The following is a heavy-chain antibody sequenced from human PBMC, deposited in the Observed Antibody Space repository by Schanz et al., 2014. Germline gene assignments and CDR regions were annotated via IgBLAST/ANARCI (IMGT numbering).Heavy chain of an antibody. CDR2: IYSSGST. D-gene: IGHD3-22*01. J-gene: IGHJ4*02. Sequence: DVQLVDSGGGLVQPGGSLRLSCAASGFTVSNSYIHWVRQAPGKGLEWVSTIYSSGSTYYADSVRGRFTISRDSSKNTLYLQMNSLRAEDTAIYFCAKDAAYYDSVICPDHWGQGTLVTVSS. V-gene: IGHV3-53*01. CDR1: GFTVSNSY. CDR3: AKDAAYYDSVICPDH.